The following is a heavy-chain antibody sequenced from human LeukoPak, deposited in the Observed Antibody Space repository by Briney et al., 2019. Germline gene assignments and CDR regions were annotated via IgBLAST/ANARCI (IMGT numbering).Heavy chain of an antibody. Sequence: GGSLRLSCAVSGFTFSSSYMNWVRQAPGKGLEWVSYISSSGSTIYYADSVKGRFTISRDNAKNSLYLQMNSLRAEDTAVYYCASSRYDSSGYYGIIAYWGQGTLVTVSS. CDR1: GFTFSSSY. J-gene: IGHJ4*02. CDR2: ISSSGSTI. CDR3: ASSRYDSSGYYGIIAY. V-gene: IGHV3-48*01. D-gene: IGHD3-22*01.